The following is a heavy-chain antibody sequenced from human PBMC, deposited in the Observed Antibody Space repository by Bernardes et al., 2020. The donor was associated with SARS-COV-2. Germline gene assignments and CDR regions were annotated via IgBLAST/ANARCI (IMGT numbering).Heavy chain of an antibody. CDR1: GGSISDYY. V-gene: IGHV4-4*07. CDR3: ARGFGNSWYYFDY. J-gene: IGHJ4*02. CDR2: IYASGIT. Sequence: SETLSLTCTVSGGSISDYYWTWIRQPAGKGLEWIGRIYASGITNYNPSLKSRVTMSVDTSKNQFSLKLRSVTAADTAVYYCARGFGNSWYYFDYWGQGTLVTVSS. D-gene: IGHD6-13*01.